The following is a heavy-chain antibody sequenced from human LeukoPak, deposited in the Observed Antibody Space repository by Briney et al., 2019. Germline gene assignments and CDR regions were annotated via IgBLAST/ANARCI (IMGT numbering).Heavy chain of an antibody. CDR3: ARDSSSSPSAGY. J-gene: IGHJ4*02. Sequence: GGSLRLSCAASGFSFSNYWMNWVRQAPGKGLEWVSSISSSSSYIYYADSVKGRFTIPRDNAKNSLYLQMNSLRAEDTAVYYCARDSSSSPSAGYWGQGTLVTVSS. V-gene: IGHV3-21*01. D-gene: IGHD6-6*01. CDR1: GFSFSNYW. CDR2: ISSSSSYI.